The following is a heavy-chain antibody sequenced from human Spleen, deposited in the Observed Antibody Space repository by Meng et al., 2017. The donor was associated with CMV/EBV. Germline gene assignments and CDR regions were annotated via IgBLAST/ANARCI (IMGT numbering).Heavy chain of an antibody. Sequence: YSSSYYWLGWVRQMTGTGLEWLGVFYPADSDTRYSPSFEGQVTLSADRSITTAYLQWSSLKASDTAMYYCARHVYDSSGFWFDPWGQGTLVTVSS. CDR3: ARHVYDSSGFWFDP. D-gene: IGHD3-22*01. CDR1: YSSSYYW. J-gene: IGHJ5*02. CDR2: FYPADSDT. V-gene: IGHV5-51*01.